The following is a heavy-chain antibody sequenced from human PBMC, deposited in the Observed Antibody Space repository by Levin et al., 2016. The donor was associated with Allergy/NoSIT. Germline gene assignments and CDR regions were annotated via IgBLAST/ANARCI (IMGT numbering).Heavy chain of an antibody. CDR3: ARHYLWAVDAFDI. Sequence: SETLSLTCNVSGDSISSHYWSWIRQPPGKGLEWVGYITYSGNTFYNPSLKSRVAISVDTSKNQFSLKLSSVTAADTAVYFCARHYLWAVDAFDIWGQGTMVTVSS. J-gene: IGHJ3*02. CDR2: ITYSGNT. V-gene: IGHV4-59*08. CDR1: GDSISSHY. D-gene: IGHD2/OR15-2a*01.